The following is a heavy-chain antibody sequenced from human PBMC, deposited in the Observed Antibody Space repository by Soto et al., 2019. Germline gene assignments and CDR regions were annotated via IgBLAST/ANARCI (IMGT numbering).Heavy chain of an antibody. J-gene: IGHJ4*02. CDR3: ARRGYSYGDIDY. CDR1: GFTFSSYA. CDR2: ISYDGSNK. D-gene: IGHD5-18*01. V-gene: IGHV3-30-3*01. Sequence: QVQLVESGGGVVQPGRSLRLSCAASGFTFSSYARHWVRQAPGKGLEWVAVISYDGSNKYYADSVKGRFTISRDNSKNSLYLQMNSLRAEDTAVYYCARRGYSYGDIDYWGQGTLVTVSS.